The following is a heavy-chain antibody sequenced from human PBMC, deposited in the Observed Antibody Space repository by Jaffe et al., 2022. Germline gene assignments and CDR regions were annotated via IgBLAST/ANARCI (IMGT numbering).Heavy chain of an antibody. CDR3: ARRGVTGVAGHGGWFDP. D-gene: IGHD6-19*01. CDR1: GGSISSTTYY. V-gene: IGHV4-39*02. J-gene: IGHJ5*02. CDR2: FYYSETT. Sequence: QLQLQESGPGLVKPSETLSLTCTVSGGSISSTTYYWAWFRQPPGQRLEWIGTFYYSETTYYNPSLMSRVTISVDTSKNHFSLKLRSVTAADTAVYFCARRGVTGVAGHGGWFDPWGPGTLVAVSS.